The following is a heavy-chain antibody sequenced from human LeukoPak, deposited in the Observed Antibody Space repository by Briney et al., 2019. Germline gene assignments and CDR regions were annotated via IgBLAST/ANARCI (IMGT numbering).Heavy chain of an antibody. Sequence: GGSLRLSCAASGFTFSSYSMNWVRQAPGKGLEWVSSISSSSSYIYYADSVKGRFTISRDNAKNSLYLQMNSLRAEDTAVYYCARNWWELPLYYYYGMDVWGQGTTVTVSS. V-gene: IGHV3-21*01. CDR1: GFTFSSYS. D-gene: IGHD1-26*01. CDR3: ARNWWELPLYYYYGMDV. J-gene: IGHJ6*02. CDR2: ISSSSSYI.